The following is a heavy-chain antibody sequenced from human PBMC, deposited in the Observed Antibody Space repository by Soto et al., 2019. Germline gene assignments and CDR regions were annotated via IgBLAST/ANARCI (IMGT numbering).Heavy chain of an antibody. CDR3: ARNAEYYTSAHYRN. V-gene: IGHV2-5*02. J-gene: IGHJ4*02. CDR2: ISWDDDK. Sequence: QITLKESGPTLVKLTQTLTLTCSFSGFSLTTREVGVGWIRQPPGTALEWLALISWDDDKRYNPSLKSRLAITKDTSKNKVVLTMTNMDPVDTATYYCARNAEYYTSAHYRNWGQGTLVTVSS. CDR1: GFSLTTREVG. D-gene: IGHD3-22*01.